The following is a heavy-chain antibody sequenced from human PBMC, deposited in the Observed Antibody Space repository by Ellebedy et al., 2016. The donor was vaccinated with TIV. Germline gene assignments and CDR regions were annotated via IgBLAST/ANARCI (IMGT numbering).Heavy chain of an antibody. CDR1: GFSFSDYA. Sequence: GESLKISXLASGFSFSDYAMSWVRQAPGKGLHWVSSISFSGGSTYSADSVKGRFTISRDNSKNTMYLQMNSLRAEDTAIYYCAKDQGSTVVSKGRDCWGQGTLVTVSS. CDR2: ISFSGGST. CDR3: AKDQGSTVVSKGRDC. V-gene: IGHV3-23*01. J-gene: IGHJ4*02. D-gene: IGHD4-23*01.